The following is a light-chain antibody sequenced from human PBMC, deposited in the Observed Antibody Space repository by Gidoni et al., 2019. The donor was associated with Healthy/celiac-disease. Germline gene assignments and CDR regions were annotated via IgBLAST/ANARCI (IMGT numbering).Light chain of an antibody. V-gene: IGLV2-23*01. J-gene: IGLJ2*01. CDR2: EGS. CDR1: SSDVGSYNL. CDR3: CTYAGSSTLV. Sequence: QSALTQTASVFGSPGQSITLSCTGTSSDVGSYNLVSWYQQHPGKAPKLMIYEGSKRPSGVSNRFSGSKSGNTASLTISVLQAEDEADYYCCTYAGSSTLVFGGGTKLTVL.